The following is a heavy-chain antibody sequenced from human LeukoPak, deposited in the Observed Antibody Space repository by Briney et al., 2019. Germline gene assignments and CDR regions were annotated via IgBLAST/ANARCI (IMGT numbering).Heavy chain of an antibody. CDR1: GGSISSYY. CDR2: IYYSGST. D-gene: IGHD1-26*01. V-gene: IGHV4-59*12. J-gene: IGHJ6*03. Sequence: SETLSLTCTVSGGSISSYYWSWIRQPPGKGLEWIGYIYYSGSTNYNPSLKSRVTISVDTSKNQFSLKLSSVTAADTAVYYCARLRPLVGATTVRPYYYYYYMDVWGKGTTVTVSS. CDR3: ARLRPLVGATTVRPYYYYYYMDV.